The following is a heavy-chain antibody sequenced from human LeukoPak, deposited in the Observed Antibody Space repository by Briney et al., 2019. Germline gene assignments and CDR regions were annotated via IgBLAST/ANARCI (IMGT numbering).Heavy chain of an antibody. CDR1: GFTFSSYW. V-gene: IGHV3-74*01. Sequence: GGSLRLPCAASGFTFSSYWMHWVRQAPGKGLVWVSRINSDCSSTSYADSVKGRFTISRDNAKNTLYLQMNSLRAEDTAVYYCAREERGYCSGGSCYLSSFDYWGQGTLVTVSS. D-gene: IGHD2-15*01. J-gene: IGHJ4*02. CDR3: AREERGYCSGGSCYLSSFDY. CDR2: INSDCSST.